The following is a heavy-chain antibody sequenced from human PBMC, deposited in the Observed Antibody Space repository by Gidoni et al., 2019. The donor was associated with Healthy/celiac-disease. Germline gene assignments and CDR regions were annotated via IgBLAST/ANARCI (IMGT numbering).Heavy chain of an antibody. Sequence: QVQLVESGGGVVQPGRSLRLSCAASGCTFSSYAMHWVRQVPGKGLEWVAVISYDGSNKYYADSVKGRFTISRDNSKNTLYLQMNSLRAEDTAVYYCARASNDESGMDVWGQGTTVTVSS. V-gene: IGHV3-30-3*01. CDR1: GCTFSSYA. D-gene: IGHD1-1*01. J-gene: IGHJ6*02. CDR3: ARASNDESGMDV. CDR2: ISYDGSNK.